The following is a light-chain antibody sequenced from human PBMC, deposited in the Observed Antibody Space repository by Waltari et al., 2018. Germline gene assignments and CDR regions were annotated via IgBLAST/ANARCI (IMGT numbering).Light chain of an antibody. J-gene: IGLJ1*01. CDR1: KLGDKY. CDR3: QAWDSSTARGV. CDR2: QDS. V-gene: IGLV3-1*01. Sequence: SYELTQPPSVSVSPGQTASITCSGDKLGDKYACWYQQKPGQSPVLVIYQDSKRPSGIPERFPGSNSGNTATLTISGTQAMDEADYYCQAWDSSTARGVFGTGTKVTVL.